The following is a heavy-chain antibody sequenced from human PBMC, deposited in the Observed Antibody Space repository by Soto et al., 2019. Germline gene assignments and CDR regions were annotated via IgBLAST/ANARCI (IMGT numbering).Heavy chain of an antibody. CDR1: GFTFSSYG. J-gene: IGHJ4*02. V-gene: IGHV3-30*18. Sequence: QVQLVESGGGVVQPGRSLRLSCAASGFTFSSYGMHWVRQAPGKGLEWVAVISYDGSNKYYADSVKGRFTISIDNSKNTLYLQMNCLGAEDTAVYYGSKEGAMWVRGVIIGEWGPGTLVNVSS. CDR3: SKEGAMWVRGVIIGE. CDR2: ISYDGSNK. D-gene: IGHD3-10*01.